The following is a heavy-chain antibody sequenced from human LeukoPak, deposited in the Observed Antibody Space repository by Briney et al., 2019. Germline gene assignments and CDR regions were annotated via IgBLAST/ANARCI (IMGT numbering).Heavy chain of an antibody. CDR2: ISYDGSNK. D-gene: IGHD5-18*01. CDR3: ARVELWLDY. V-gene: IGHV3-30-3*01. J-gene: IGHJ4*02. CDR1: GFTSSSYA. Sequence: GGSLRLSCAASGFTSSSYAMHWVRQAPGKGLGWVAVISYDGSNKYYADSVKGRFTISRDNSKNTLYLQMNSLRAEDTAVYYCARVELWLDYWGQGTLVTVSS.